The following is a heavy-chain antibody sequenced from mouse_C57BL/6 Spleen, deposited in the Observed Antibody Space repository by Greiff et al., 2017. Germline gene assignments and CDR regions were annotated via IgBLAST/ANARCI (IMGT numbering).Heavy chain of an antibody. CDR2: IHPNSGST. CDR3: ARERAYYSNYVAMDY. J-gene: IGHJ4*01. V-gene: IGHV1-64*01. Sequence: QVQLKQPGAELVKPGASVKLSCKASGYTFTSYWMHWVKQRPGQGLEWIGMIHPNSGSTNYNEKFKSKATLTVDKSSSTAYMQLSSLTSEDSAVYYCARERAYYSNYVAMDYWGQGTSVTVSS. CDR1: GYTFTSYW. D-gene: IGHD2-5*01.